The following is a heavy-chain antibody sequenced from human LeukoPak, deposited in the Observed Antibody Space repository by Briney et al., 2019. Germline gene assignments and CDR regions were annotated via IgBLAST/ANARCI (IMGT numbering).Heavy chain of an antibody. J-gene: IGHJ4*02. CDR1: GGAFSSYA. Sequence: ASVKVSCKASGGAFSSYAISWVRQAPGQGLEWMGRIIPILGIANYAQKIQGRVTINADKSTSTAYMALSSLRSEDTAVYYCARVGDLRYFDWSQQYYFDYWGQGTLVTVSS. CDR2: IIPILGIA. D-gene: IGHD3-9*01. CDR3: ARVGDLRYFDWSQQYYFDY. V-gene: IGHV1-69*04.